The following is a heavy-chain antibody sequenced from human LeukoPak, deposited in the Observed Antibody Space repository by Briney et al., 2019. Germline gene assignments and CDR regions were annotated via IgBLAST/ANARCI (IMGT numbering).Heavy chain of an antibody. CDR3: ARDYGGNEYYFDY. Sequence: SETLSLTCTVSGYSISSGYYWGWIRQPPGKGLEWIGSIYHSGSTYYNPSLKSRVTISVDTSKNQFSLKVRSVTAADTAVYYCARDYGGNEYYFDYWGQGTLVTVSS. CDR2: IYHSGST. D-gene: IGHD4-23*01. CDR1: GYSISSGYY. J-gene: IGHJ4*02. V-gene: IGHV4-38-2*02.